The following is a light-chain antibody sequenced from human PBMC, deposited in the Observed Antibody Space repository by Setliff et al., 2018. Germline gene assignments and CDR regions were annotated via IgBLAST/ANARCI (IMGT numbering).Light chain of an antibody. Sequence: QSVLTQPASVSGSPGQSITISCSGTSSDVGSYDLVSWYQQHPGKAPKLIIYNVSGRPSGVSHRFSGSKSDNTASLTISGLQTEDEAEYYCNAYASDTTYVFGSGTKVTVL. J-gene: IGLJ1*01. CDR2: NVS. CDR1: SSDVGSYDL. CDR3: NAYASDTTYV. V-gene: IGLV2-14*03.